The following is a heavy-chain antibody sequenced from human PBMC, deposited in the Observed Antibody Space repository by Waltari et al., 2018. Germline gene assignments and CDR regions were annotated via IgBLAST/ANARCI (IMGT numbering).Heavy chain of an antibody. Sequence: QVQLVQSGSEVKKPGSSVKVSCTASGATFSSTAISCVRQAPGQGLEWMGVIIPSFGTANYAQKFQGKVTITADESTSTAYMELSSLRSEDTAVYYCASPYDFWSGSDYWGQGTLVTVSS. CDR2: IIPSFGTA. J-gene: IGHJ4*02. CDR1: GATFSSTA. V-gene: IGHV1-69*01. CDR3: ASPYDFWSGSDY. D-gene: IGHD3-3*01.